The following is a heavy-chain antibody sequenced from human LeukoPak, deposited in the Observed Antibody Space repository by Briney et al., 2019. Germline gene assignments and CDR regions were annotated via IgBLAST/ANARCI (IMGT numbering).Heavy chain of an antibody. CDR1: GFSFSSYS. D-gene: IGHD6-19*01. CDR3: AVGLLTGGWRGWFDP. Sequence: PGGSLRLSCAASGFSFSSYSMIWVRQAPGKGLEWVSYITSSSTTIYYADSVKGRFTISRDNAKNSLYLQMNSLRAGDTAVYYCAVGLLTGGWRGWFDPWGQGTLVTVSS. J-gene: IGHJ5*02. CDR2: ITSSSTTI. V-gene: IGHV3-48*01.